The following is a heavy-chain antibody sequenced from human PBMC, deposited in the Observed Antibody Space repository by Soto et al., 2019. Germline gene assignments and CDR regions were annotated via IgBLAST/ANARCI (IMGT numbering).Heavy chain of an antibody. CDR3: AREVAADGTFREDVFDI. CDR2: IIPIFTTT. Sequence: QVQLVQSGAEVKKPGSSVKVSCKASGGIFSNHAINWVRQAPGQGLEGLGRIIPIFTTTDYAQRFQGRVTITADESTITAYMELSSLKHDDTAVYYCAREVAADGTFREDVFDIWGQGTMVTVSS. J-gene: IGHJ3*02. V-gene: IGHV1-69*12. D-gene: IGHD6-13*01. CDR1: GGIFSNHA.